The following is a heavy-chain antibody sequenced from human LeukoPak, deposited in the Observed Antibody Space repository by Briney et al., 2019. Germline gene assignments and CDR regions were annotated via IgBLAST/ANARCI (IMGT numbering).Heavy chain of an antibody. D-gene: IGHD3-22*01. V-gene: IGHV4-59*01. CDR1: GGSISSYY. Sequence: SETLSLTCTVSGGSISSYYGSWIRQPPGKGLEWIGYIYYSGSTNYNPSLKSRVTISVDTSKNQFPLKLSSVTAADTAVYYCARWSSGYYNYFDYWGQGTLVTVSS. CDR3: ARWSSGYYNYFDY. J-gene: IGHJ4*02. CDR2: IYYSGST.